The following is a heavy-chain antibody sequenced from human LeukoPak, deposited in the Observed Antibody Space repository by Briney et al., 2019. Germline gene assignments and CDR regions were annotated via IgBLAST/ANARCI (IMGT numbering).Heavy chain of an antibody. J-gene: IGHJ4*02. CDR1: GGSISSFY. CDR2: IYYSGST. CDR3: ARGSGNPYFDY. D-gene: IGHD6-25*01. Sequence: SETLSLTCTVSGGSISSFYWSWIRQPPGKGLEWIGYIYYSGSTNYNPSLKSRVTISVDTSKNQFSMKLSSVTAADTAVYYCARGSGNPYFDYWGQGTLVTVSS. V-gene: IGHV4-59*01.